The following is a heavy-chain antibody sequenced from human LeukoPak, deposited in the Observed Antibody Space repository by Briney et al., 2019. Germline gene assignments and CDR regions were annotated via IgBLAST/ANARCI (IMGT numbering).Heavy chain of an antibody. CDR2: ISSSSSYI. V-gene: IGHV3-21*01. D-gene: IGHD3-10*01. Sequence: GGSLRLSCAASGFTFSRHSINWVRQAPGKGLEWVSSISSSSSYIYYADSVKGRFTISRDNAKNSLYLQMNSLRAEDTAVYYCARAAFSYPDYWGQGTLVTVSS. CDR3: ARAAFSYPDY. J-gene: IGHJ4*02. CDR1: GFTFSRHS.